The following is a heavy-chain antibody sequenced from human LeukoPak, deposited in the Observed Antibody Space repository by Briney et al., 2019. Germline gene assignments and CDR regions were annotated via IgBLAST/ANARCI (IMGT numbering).Heavy chain of an antibody. CDR1: GYSFTTYW. CDR3: ARHWEAGGSDNNWFDP. D-gene: IGHD1-26*01. CDR2: IYPGDSDI. V-gene: IGHV5-51*01. J-gene: IGHJ5*02. Sequence: GESLKISCRGSGYSFTTYWIGWVRQMPGKGLEWMGIIYPGDSDIRYSPSFEGQVSISADKSISTAYLQWSSLKASDTAMYYCARHWEAGGSDNNWFDPWGQGTLVTVSS.